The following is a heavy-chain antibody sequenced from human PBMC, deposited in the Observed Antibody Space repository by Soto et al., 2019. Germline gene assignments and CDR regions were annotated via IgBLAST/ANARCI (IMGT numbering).Heavy chain of an antibody. J-gene: IGHJ6*02. CDR1: GYTFTRYG. Sequence: QGYLVQSGAEVKKPGTSVKVSCKASGYTFTRYGISWLRQAPGQGLEWMGWISGYNGDTNYAQNLQGRVTMTIDTSTSTAYMELRSLTSDDTAVYYCAKNGQPPYYYYGLDVWGQGTTVTVS. CDR3: AKNGQPPYYYYGLDV. V-gene: IGHV1-18*01. CDR2: ISGYNGDT. D-gene: IGHD2-8*01.